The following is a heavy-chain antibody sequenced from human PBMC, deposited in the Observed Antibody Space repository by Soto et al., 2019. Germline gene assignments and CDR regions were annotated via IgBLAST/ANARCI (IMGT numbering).Heavy chain of an antibody. V-gene: IGHV4-59*01. CDR2: IYYSGST. D-gene: IGHD6-13*01. CDR3: ARGLYSSSWYRADD. Sequence: SETLSLTCTVSGDSISSYYWSWILQPPGKGLEWIGYIYYSGSTNHNPSLKSRVTISVDTSKNQFSLKLRSVTAADTAVYYCARGLYSSSWYRADDWGQGILVTVSS. CDR1: GDSISSYY. J-gene: IGHJ4*02.